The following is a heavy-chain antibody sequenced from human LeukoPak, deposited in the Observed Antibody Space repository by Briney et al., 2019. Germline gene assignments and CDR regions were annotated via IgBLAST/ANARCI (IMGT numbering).Heavy chain of an antibody. Sequence: PGGSLRLSCAASGFTFSNAWMSWVRQAPGKGLEWVGRIKSKTDGGTTDYAAPVKGRFTISRDDSKNTLYLQMNSLKTEDTAVYYCTTDADYSGYVFFDYWGQGTLVTVSS. V-gene: IGHV3-15*01. CDR2: IKSKTDGGTT. D-gene: IGHD5-12*01. CDR1: GFTFSNAW. J-gene: IGHJ4*02. CDR3: TTDADYSGYVFFDY.